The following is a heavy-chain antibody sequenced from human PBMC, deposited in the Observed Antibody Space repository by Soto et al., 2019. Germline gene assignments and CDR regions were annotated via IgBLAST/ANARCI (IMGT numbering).Heavy chain of an antibody. Sequence: PSEPLSLPCTVSGGSISSDYWSWIREPPGRGLEWIGYIYYSGSTNYTPSLKSRVTISVDTSKNQFSLKLSSVTAADTAVCYCAHTRTRYDFWSGYSDDAFDIWGQGTMVTVSS. CDR2: IYYSGST. J-gene: IGHJ3*02. V-gene: IGHV4-59*01. CDR3: AHTRTRYDFWSGYSDDAFDI. D-gene: IGHD3-3*01. CDR1: GGSISSDY.